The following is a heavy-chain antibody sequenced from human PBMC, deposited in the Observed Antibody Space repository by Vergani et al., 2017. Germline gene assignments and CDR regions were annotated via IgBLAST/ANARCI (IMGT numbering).Heavy chain of an antibody. J-gene: IGHJ6*02. D-gene: IGHD4-11*01. CDR1: GFTFSSYE. CDR3: ARAPTTLYYYYYGMDV. V-gene: IGHV3-48*03. CDR2: ISSSGSTI. Sequence: EVQLVESGGGLVQPGGSLRLSCAASGFTFSSYEMNWVRQAPGKGLEWVSYISSSGSTIYYADSVKGRFTISRDNAKNSLYLQMNSLRAEDTAVYYCARAPTTLYYYYYGMDVWGQGTTVTVSS.